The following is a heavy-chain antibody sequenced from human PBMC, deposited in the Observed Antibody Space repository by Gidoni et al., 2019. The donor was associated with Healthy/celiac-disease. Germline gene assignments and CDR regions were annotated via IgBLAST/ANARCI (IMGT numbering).Heavy chain of an antibody. D-gene: IGHD1-26*01. V-gene: IGHV1-3*01. CDR2: INAGNGNT. J-gene: IGHJ4*02. CDR1: GYTFTSYA. Sequence: QVQLVQSGAEVKKPGASVKVSGKASGYTFTSYAMHWVRQAPGQRLEWMGWINAGNGNTKYSQKFQGRVTITRDTSASTAYMELSSLRSEDTAVYYCARDGGSYYFDYWGQGTLVTVSS. CDR3: ARDGGSYYFDY.